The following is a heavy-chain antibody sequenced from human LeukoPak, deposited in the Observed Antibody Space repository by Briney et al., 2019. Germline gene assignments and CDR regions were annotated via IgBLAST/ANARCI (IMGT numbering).Heavy chain of an antibody. J-gene: IGHJ4*02. CDR3: AREIFWSGYYSNLHFDY. D-gene: IGHD3-3*01. V-gene: IGHV3-30*12. CDR1: GFNFNNYV. Sequence: PGGSLRLSCAASGFNFNNYVMHWVRQAPGKGLEWVAFVYYHGNTKYYAASVKGRFTISRDNSRNSLYLQMNSLRAEDTAVYYCAREIFWSGYYSNLHFDYWGQGTLVTVSS. CDR2: VYYHGNTK.